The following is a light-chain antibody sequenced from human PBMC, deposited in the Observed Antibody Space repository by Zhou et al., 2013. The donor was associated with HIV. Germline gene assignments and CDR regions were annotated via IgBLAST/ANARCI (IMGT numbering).Light chain of an antibody. J-gene: IGKJ3*01. CDR3: QQSYSLPPT. V-gene: IGKV1-39*01. Sequence: DIQMTQSPSSLSASVGDRVTITCRASQSISSYLNWYQQKPGKAPKLLIYAASSLQSGVPWKFRGSGSGTDFTLTISSLQPEDFATYYCQQSYSLPPTFGPGTKVDIK. CDR2: AAS. CDR1: QSISSY.